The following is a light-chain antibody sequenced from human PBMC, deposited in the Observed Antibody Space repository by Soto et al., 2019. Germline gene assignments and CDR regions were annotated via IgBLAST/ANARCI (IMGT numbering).Light chain of an antibody. CDR3: SPYRSLSTLV. CDR2: DVN. Sequence: QSALTQPASVSGSPGQSITISCTGTSSDVGGSNYVSWYQQHPGKAPKLMIYDVNNRPSGISNRFSGSKSGNTASLTISGLQAEDEADCYCSPYRSLSTLVFGGGTKLTVL. CDR1: SSDVGGSNY. V-gene: IGLV2-14*01. J-gene: IGLJ2*01.